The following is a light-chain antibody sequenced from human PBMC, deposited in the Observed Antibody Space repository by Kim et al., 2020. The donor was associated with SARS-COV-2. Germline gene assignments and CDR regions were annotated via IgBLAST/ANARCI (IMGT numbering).Light chain of an antibody. CDR1: SGSIASNY. J-gene: IGLJ2*01. CDR3: QSYDSSNLV. Sequence: GQTVTISCTRSSGSIASNYVQWYQQRPGSSPTTVIYEDNQRFPGVPDRFSGSIDSSTNSASLTISGLKAEDESDYYCQSYDSSNLVFGGGTQLTVL. V-gene: IGLV6-57*01. CDR2: EDN.